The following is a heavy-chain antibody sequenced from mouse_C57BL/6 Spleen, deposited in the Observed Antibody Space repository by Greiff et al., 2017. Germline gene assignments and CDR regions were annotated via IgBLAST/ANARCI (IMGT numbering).Heavy chain of an antibody. CDR3: ARDPYYSNYAWFAY. CDR2: ISDGGSYT. Sequence: VESGGGLVKPGGSLKLSCAASGFTFSSYAMSWVRQTPEKRLEWVATISDGGSYTYYPDNVKGRFTISRDNAKNNLYLQMIHLKSEDTAMYYCARDPYYSNYAWFAYWGQGTLVTVSA. J-gene: IGHJ3*01. CDR1: GFTFSSYA. V-gene: IGHV5-4*01. D-gene: IGHD2-5*01.